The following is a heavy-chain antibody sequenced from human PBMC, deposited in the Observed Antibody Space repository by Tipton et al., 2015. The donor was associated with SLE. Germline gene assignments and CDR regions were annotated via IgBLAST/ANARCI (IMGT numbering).Heavy chain of an antibody. V-gene: IGHV1-2*02. CDR1: GYTFTAYY. J-gene: IGHJ4*02. Sequence: QLVQSGAEVKKPGASVKVSCKASGYTFTAYYIHWVRQAPGQGLEWMGWINPNSGGTDYAQKFQGRVTMTSDTSINTAYMELNSLRSDDTAVFYCVRVMSGTTLILNYWGQGTLVTVSS. CDR2: INPNSGGT. D-gene: IGHD1-7*01. CDR3: VRVMSGTTLILNY.